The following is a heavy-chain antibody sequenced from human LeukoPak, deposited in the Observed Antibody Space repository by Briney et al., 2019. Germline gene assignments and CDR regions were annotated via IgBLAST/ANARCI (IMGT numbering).Heavy chain of an antibody. CDR3: ARDPRNKGFDP. Sequence: GGSLRLSCAASGFTFSGYWMHWARQSPGKRLVWVSCIKGDGSDTRYADSVKGRFTISRDNAKNTLYLQMNSLRVEDTAVYYCARDPRNKGFDPWGQGTLVTVSS. J-gene: IGHJ5*02. V-gene: IGHV3-74*01. D-gene: IGHD1/OR15-1a*01. CDR1: GFTFSGYW. CDR2: IKGDGSDT.